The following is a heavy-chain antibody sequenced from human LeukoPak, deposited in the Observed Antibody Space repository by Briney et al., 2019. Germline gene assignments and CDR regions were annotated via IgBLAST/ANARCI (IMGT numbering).Heavy chain of an antibody. V-gene: IGHV4-39*07. CDR2: IYYSGST. CDR1: GGSISSSSYY. CDR3: ARAGVEMATINFDY. J-gene: IGHJ4*02. Sequence: ASETLSLTCTVSGGSISSSSYYWGWIRQPPGKGLEWIGSIYYSGSTYYNPSLKSRVTISVDTSKNQFSLKLSSVTAADTAVYYCARAGVEMATINFDYWGQGTLVTVSS. D-gene: IGHD5-24*01.